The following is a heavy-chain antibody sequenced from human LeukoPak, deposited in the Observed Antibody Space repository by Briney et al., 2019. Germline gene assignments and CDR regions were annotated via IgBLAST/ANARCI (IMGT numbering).Heavy chain of an antibody. V-gene: IGHV3-66*01. CDR3: ARDFTVKYNWFDP. D-gene: IGHD4-17*01. J-gene: IGHJ5*02. CDR1: GFTVSSNY. CDR2: IYSGGST. Sequence: GRSLRLSCAASGFTVSSNYMSWVRQAPGKGLEWVSVIYSGGSTYYADSVKGRFTISRDNAKNSLYLQMNSLRAEDTAVYYCARDFTVKYNWFDPWGQGTLVTVSS.